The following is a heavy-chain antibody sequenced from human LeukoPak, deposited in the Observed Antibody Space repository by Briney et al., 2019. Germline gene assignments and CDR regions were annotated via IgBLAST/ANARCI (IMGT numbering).Heavy chain of an antibody. Sequence: GGSLRLSCAASGFTFSNYAMTWVRQPSGKGLEWVSAITGSGGGTYYADSVKGRFTISRDNSKNTLYLQMNSLRAEDTAIYYCAKRIPSWYYVDYWGQGTLVTVSS. CDR1: GFTFSNYA. CDR2: ITGSGGGT. V-gene: IGHV3-23*01. CDR3: AKRIPSWYYVDY. J-gene: IGHJ4*02. D-gene: IGHD2-15*01.